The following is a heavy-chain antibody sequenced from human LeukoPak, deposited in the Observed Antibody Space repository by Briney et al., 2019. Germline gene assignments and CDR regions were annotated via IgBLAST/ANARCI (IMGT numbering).Heavy chain of an antibody. CDR3: ARGDNHYDSSGFLSPFDY. J-gene: IGHJ4*02. CDR1: GYTFTGYY. V-gene: IGHV1-69*13. CDR2: IIPTFGTA. Sequence: ASVKVSCKSSGYTFTGYYIHWVRQAPGQGLEWMGGIIPTFGTANYAQKFQGRVTITADESTSTAYMELNSLRSEDTAVYYCARGDNHYDSSGFLSPFDYWGQGTLVTVSS. D-gene: IGHD3-22*01.